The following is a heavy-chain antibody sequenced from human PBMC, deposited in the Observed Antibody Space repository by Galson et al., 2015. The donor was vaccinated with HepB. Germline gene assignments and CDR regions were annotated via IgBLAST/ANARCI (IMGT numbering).Heavy chain of an antibody. J-gene: IGHJ4*02. V-gene: IGHV1-69*04. D-gene: IGHD5-24*01. CDR2: IIPILGIA. CDR3: AREVNGYNLFDY. Sequence: SVTVSCKASGGTFSSYTISWVRQAPGQGLEWMGRIIPILGIANYAQKFQGRVTITADKSTSTAYMELSSLRSEDTAVYYCAREVNGYNLFDYWGQGTLVTVSS. CDR1: GGTFSSYT.